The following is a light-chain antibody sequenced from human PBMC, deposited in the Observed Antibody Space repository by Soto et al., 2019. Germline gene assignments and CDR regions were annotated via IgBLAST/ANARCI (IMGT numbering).Light chain of an antibody. CDR3: SSYTSSSTQGVV. V-gene: IGLV2-14*01. CDR2: DVS. CDR1: SSDVGGYNY. Sequence: QSALTQPASVSGSPGQSITISCTGTSSDVGGYNYVSWYQQHPGKAPKLLIYDVSNRPSGVSNRFSGAKSGNTASLTISGLQAEDEADYDCSSYTSSSTQGVVFGGGTKLTVL. J-gene: IGLJ2*01.